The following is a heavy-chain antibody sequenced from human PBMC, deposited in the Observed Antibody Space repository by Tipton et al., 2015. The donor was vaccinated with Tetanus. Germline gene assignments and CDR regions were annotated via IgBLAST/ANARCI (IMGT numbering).Heavy chain of an antibody. D-gene: IGHD3-22*01. V-gene: IGHV3-72*01. CDR1: GFTFSDHY. Sequence: SLRLSCAASGFTFSDHYMDWVRQAPGKGLEWVGRTRNKANSYTTEYAASVKDRFTISRDDSKNSLYLQMNSLKTEDTAVYYCASSFPYYYDSSGSYDAFDIWGQGTMVTVSS. CDR3: ASSFPYYYDSSGSYDAFDI. J-gene: IGHJ3*02. CDR2: TRNKANSYTT.